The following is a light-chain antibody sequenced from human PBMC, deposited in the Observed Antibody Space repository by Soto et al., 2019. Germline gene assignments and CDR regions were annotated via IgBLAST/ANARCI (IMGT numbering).Light chain of an antibody. Sequence: QSALTQPASVSGSPGQSITISCTGSSSDVCGYNFVSWFQQHPGKAPKLIIYEVNNRPSGVSNRFSASKSGNTASLTISGLQAEDEADYYCGSYSNTATRVFGGGTQLTVL. CDR1: SSDVCGYNF. CDR3: GSYSNTATRV. J-gene: IGLJ7*01. CDR2: EVN. V-gene: IGLV2-14*01.